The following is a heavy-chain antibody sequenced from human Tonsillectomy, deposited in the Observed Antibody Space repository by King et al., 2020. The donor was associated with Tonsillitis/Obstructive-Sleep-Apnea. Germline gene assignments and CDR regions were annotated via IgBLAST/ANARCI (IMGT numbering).Heavy chain of an antibody. CDR2: ISWNSGSI. CDR3: AKDIDTDVTWFGVHRTGGAFDI. CDR1: GFTFDDYA. Sequence: VQLVESGGGLVQPGRSLRLSCAAPGFTFDDYAMHWVRQAPGKGLEWVSGISWNSGSIGYSDSVKGRFTISRDNAKNSLYLQMNSLRAEDTALYYCAKDIDTDVTWFGVHRTGGAFDIWGQGTMVTVSS. V-gene: IGHV3-9*01. J-gene: IGHJ3*02. D-gene: IGHD3-10*01.